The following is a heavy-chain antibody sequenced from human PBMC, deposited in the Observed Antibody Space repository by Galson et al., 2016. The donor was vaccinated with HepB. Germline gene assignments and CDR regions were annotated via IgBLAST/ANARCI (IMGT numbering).Heavy chain of an antibody. Sequence: SETLSLTCTLSGGSISNYYWMWIRQPPGKGLEWIGYISYSGNTRYNPSVKSRVTISIDMSKNQFSLKLSSVTAADTAVYYCARSGTYYIFDFWGQGTLVTVSS. CDR2: ISYSGNT. V-gene: IGHV4-59*01. CDR1: GGSISNYY. CDR3: ARSGTYYIFDF. D-gene: IGHD3-22*01. J-gene: IGHJ4*02.